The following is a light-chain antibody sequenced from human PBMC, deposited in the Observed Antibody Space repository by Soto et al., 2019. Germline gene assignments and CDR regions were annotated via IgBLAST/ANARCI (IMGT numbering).Light chain of an antibody. CDR2: KAS. Sequence: DIPMTQSPSTLSASVGDRINITCRASQSISSWLAWYQQKPGKAPKLLVYKASSLESGVPSRFSGSGSGTEFTLTISSLQPDDFAMYYCQQYNTYSRTFGQGTKVEIK. J-gene: IGKJ1*01. CDR1: QSISSW. CDR3: QQYNTYSRT. V-gene: IGKV1-5*03.